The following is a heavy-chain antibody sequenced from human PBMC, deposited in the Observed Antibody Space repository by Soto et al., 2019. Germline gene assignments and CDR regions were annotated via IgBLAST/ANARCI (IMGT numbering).Heavy chain of an antibody. Sequence: GGSLRLSCAAYGFTFSSYSMNWVRQAPGKGLEWVSYISSSSSTIYYADSVKGRFTISRDNAKNSLYLQMNSLRAEDTAVYYCARTPGDDFWSGYYTIQGYDYMDVWGQGTTVTV. J-gene: IGHJ6*03. CDR3: ARTPGDDFWSGYYTIQGYDYMDV. V-gene: IGHV3-48*01. CDR2: ISSSSSTI. CDR1: GFTFSSYS. D-gene: IGHD3-3*01.